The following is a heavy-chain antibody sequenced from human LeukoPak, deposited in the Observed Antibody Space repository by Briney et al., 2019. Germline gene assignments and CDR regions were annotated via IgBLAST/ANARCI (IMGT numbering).Heavy chain of an antibody. CDR3: ARDPSRGLYYFDH. CDR1: GFTFSSYA. D-gene: IGHD3/OR15-3a*01. J-gene: IGHJ4*02. V-gene: IGHV3-64*01. CDR2: ISRNGNIT. Sequence: PGRSLRLSCAASGFTFSSYAMHWVRQAPGKGLEYVSGISRNGNITYYGNSLKGRFTVSRDNSKNTLYLQMNSLRADDTAVYYCARDPSRGLYYFDHWGQGTLVTVSS.